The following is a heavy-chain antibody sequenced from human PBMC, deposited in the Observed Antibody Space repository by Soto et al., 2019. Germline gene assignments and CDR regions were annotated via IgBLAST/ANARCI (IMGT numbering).Heavy chain of an antibody. D-gene: IGHD1-26*01. CDR1: GYSFTGYD. V-gene: IGHV1-8*01. CDR3: ARADGTLHDAFDI. J-gene: IGHJ3*02. CDR2: YNPNSRNT. Sequence: QVQLVQSGAEVKKPGASVKVSCKAYGYSFTGYDVHWVRQAAGQGLEWMGWYNPNSRNTGFAEKFQGRITLTRDTSISTDYMELRGLTSEDTAMYYCARADGTLHDAFDIWGQGTAVVVSS.